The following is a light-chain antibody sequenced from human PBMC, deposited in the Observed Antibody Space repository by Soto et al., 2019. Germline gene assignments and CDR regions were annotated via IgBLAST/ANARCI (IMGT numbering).Light chain of an antibody. J-gene: IGKJ1*01. CDR1: QSVSSN. Sequence: EKVMTQSPATLSVSPGERATLSCWASQSVSSNLAWYQQKPGQAPRLLIYDASTRATGIPARFSGSGSGTEFTLTISSLQSEDLAVYYCQQYDDWPETFGQGTKVEIK. CDR3: QQYDDWPET. V-gene: IGKV3-15*01. CDR2: DAS.